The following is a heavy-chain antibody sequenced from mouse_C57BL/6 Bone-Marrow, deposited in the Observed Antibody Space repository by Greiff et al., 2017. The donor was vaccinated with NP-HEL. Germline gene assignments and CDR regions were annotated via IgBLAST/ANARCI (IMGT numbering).Heavy chain of an antibody. CDR3: ARIGGYDEGYYAMDY. CDR2: INPSTGGT. CDR1: GYSFTGYY. V-gene: IGHV1-42*01. J-gene: IGHJ4*01. Sequence: VQLQQSGPELVKPGASVKISCKASGYSFTGYYMNWVKQSPEKSLEWIGEINPSTGGTTYNQKFKAKATLTVDKSSSTAYMQLKSLTSEDSAVYYWARIGGYDEGYYAMDYWGQGTSVTVSS. D-gene: IGHD2-2*01.